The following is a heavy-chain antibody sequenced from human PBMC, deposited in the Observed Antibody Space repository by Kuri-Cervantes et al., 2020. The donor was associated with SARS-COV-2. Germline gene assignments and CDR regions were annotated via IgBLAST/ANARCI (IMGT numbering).Heavy chain of an antibody. D-gene: IGHD6-6*01. J-gene: IGHJ6*02. CDR3: AKAGGGTAARPVPYYYYYGMDV. CDR2: IWYDGSNK. CDR1: GFTFSSYG. Sequence: LSLTCAASGFTFSSYGMHWVRQAPGKVLEWVAVIWYDGSNKYYADSVKGRFTISRDNSKNTLYLQMNSLRAEDTAVYYCAKAGGGTAARPVPYYYYYGMDVWGQGTTVTVSS. V-gene: IGHV3-33*06.